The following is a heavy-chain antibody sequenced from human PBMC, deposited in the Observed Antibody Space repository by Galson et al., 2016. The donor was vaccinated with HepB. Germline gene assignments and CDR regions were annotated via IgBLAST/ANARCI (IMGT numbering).Heavy chain of an antibody. CDR2: ITTRSTYI. D-gene: IGHD3-3*01. J-gene: IGHJ6*02. CDR1: GFTFSSYN. V-gene: IGHV3-21*01. Sequence: LRLSCAASGFTFSSYNMDWVRQAPGKGLEWVSSITTRSTYIYYADSLKGRFTISRDNAKNSLYLQMNSLRAEDTAVYYCAREGAGSGLKYGLDVWGQGTTVTVSS. CDR3: AREGAGSGLKYGLDV.